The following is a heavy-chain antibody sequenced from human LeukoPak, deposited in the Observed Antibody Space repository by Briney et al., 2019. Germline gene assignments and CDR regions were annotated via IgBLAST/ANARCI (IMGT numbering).Heavy chain of an antibody. V-gene: IGHV1-18*01. Sequence: ASVKVSCKASGYTFTSYGISWVRQAPGQGLEWMGWISAYNGNTNYAQKLQGRVTMTTDTSTSTAYMELRSLRSDDTAVYYCARDRRGYCSSTSCYAPYYYGMDVWGQGTTVIVSS. CDR3: ARDRRGYCSSTSCYAPYYYGMDV. CDR1: GYTFTSYG. J-gene: IGHJ6*02. D-gene: IGHD2-2*03. CDR2: ISAYNGNT.